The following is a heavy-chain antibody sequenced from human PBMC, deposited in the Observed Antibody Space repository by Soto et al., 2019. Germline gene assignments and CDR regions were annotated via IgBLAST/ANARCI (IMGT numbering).Heavy chain of an antibody. Sequence: GGSLRLSCAASGFTVSSNYMSWVRQAPGKGLEWVSVIYSGGSTYYADSVKGRFTISRDNSKNTLYLQMNSLRAEDTAVYYCARDLEISGSVAGTDAFDIWGQGTMVTVSS. V-gene: IGHV3-53*01. CDR3: ARDLEISGSVAGTDAFDI. J-gene: IGHJ3*02. CDR2: IYSGGST. CDR1: GFTVSSNY. D-gene: IGHD6-19*01.